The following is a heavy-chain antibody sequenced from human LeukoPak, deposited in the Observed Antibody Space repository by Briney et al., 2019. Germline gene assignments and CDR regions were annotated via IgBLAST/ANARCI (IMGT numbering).Heavy chain of an antibody. CDR2: INPDSGGA. D-gene: IGHD2-15*01. Sequence: ASVKVSCKASGYTFTGYYMHWVRQAPGQGLEWMGWINPDSGGANYAQKFQDWVTMTRDTSISTAYMELSRLRSDDTAVYYCARAYCSGGSCYGYYGMDVWGQGTTVTVSS. CDR1: GYTFTGYY. CDR3: ARAYCSGGSCYGYYGMDV. V-gene: IGHV1-2*04. J-gene: IGHJ6*02.